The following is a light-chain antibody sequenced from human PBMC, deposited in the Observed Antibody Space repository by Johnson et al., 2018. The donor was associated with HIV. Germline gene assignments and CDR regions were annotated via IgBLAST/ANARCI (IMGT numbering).Light chain of an antibody. Sequence: QSVLTQPPSVSAAPGQKVTISCSGSSSNIGNNYVSWYQQLPGTAPKLLIYDNNKRPSGIPDRFSGSKSGTSATLGITGLQTGDEADYFCATWDRSLTIGGGFGTGTNVTVL. J-gene: IGLJ1*01. CDR1: SSNIGNNY. V-gene: IGLV1-51*01. CDR3: ATWDRSLTIGGG. CDR2: DNN.